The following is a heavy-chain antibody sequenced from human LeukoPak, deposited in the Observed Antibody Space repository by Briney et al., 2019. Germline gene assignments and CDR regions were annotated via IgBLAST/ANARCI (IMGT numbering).Heavy chain of an antibody. D-gene: IGHD3-10*01. CDR3: ARDGYGSGKGYFDY. V-gene: IGHV1-18*01. CDR2: ISAYDGNT. J-gene: IGHJ4*02. Sequence: EASVKVSCKASGYTFTSYGITWVRQAPGQGPEWMGWISAYDGNTNSAQKFQGRVTMTTDTSTSTAYMELRSLGYDDTAVYYCARDGYGSGKGYFDYWGQGTLVTVSP. CDR1: GYTFTSYG.